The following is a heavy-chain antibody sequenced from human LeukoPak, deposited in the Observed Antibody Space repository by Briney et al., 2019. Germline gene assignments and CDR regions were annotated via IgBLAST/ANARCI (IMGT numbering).Heavy chain of an antibody. Sequence: GGSLRLSCAASGFTVSSYWMSWVRQSPGKGLEWVANIKQDGSEKYYVDSVKGRFTISRDNAKNSLYLQMNSLRAEDTAVYYCARDYYGSGSYWNYYGMDVWGQGTTVTVSS. D-gene: IGHD3-10*01. V-gene: IGHV3-7*01. CDR2: IKQDGSEK. CDR1: GFTVSSYW. CDR3: ARDYYGSGSYWNYYGMDV. J-gene: IGHJ6*02.